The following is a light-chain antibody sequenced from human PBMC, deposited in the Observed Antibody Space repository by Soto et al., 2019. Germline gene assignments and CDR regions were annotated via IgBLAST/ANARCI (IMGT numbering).Light chain of an antibody. CDR3: SSYTSSSTYV. V-gene: IGLV2-14*01. J-gene: IGLJ1*01. CDR2: DVN. Sequence: QSALTQPASVSGSPGQSIAISCTGTSSDVGYYNYVSWYQQHPGKAPNVMIYDVNNRPSGVPDRFSGSKSGNTAALGISGVQAEDEADYYCSSYTSSSTYVFVTGTKLTVL. CDR1: SSDVGYYNY.